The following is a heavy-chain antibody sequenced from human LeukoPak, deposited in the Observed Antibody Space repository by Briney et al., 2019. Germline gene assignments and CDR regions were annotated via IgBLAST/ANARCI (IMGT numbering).Heavy chain of an antibody. D-gene: IGHD1-26*01. CDR3: ASQTEGAGY. CDR1: GFPFSTSW. V-gene: IGHV3-74*01. J-gene: IGHJ4*02. CDR2: INSAGRTI. Sequence: GGSLRLSCAVSGFPFSTSWMHWVRHAPGKGLVWVSRINSAGRTISYANSVKGRFTISRDNAKNTLYLQMNSLRVEDTAVYYCASQTEGAGYWGQGTLVTVSS.